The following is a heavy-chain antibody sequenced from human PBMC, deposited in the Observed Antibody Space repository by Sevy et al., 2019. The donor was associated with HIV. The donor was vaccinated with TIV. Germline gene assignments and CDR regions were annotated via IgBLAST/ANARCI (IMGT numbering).Heavy chain of an antibody. Sequence: ASVKVSCKASGYTFTGYYMHWVRQAPGLGLEWMGWINPKSGGKKYAQKFQGRVTMTRDTSISTAYMELSRLKSDDTAVYYCTTGPSGFSGSDLAYWGQGTLVTVSS. J-gene: IGHJ4*02. CDR3: TTGPSGFSGSDLAY. D-gene: IGHD3-22*01. V-gene: IGHV1-2*02. CDR2: INPKSGGK. CDR1: GYTFTGYY.